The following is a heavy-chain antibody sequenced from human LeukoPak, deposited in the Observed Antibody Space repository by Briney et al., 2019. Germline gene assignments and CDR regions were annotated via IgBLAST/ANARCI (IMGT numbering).Heavy chain of an antibody. V-gene: IGHV3-48*03. J-gene: IGHJ4*02. Sequence: HPGGSLRLSCAASGFTFSSYEMNWVRQAPGKGLEWVSCISGSGSTMYYADSVKGRFTISRDNVKNSLYLQMNSLRAEDTAVYYCARGFRHTAMFLDYWGQGTLVTASS. CDR2: ISGSGSTM. CDR3: ARGFRHTAMFLDY. CDR1: GFTFSSYE. D-gene: IGHD5-18*01.